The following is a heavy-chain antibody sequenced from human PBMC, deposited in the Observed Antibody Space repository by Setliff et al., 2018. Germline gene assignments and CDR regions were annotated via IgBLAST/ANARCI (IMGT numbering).Heavy chain of an antibody. Sequence: PGGSLSLSCAASGFTFSSYWMHWVRQAPGKGLVWVSRVNSDGSSTTYADSVKGRFTMSRDNANNALYLQMNSLTAEDTAVYYCAREMEAAGQRAFDIWGRGTMVTVSS. V-gene: IGHV3-74*01. CDR3: AREMEAAGQRAFDI. J-gene: IGHJ3*02. CDR1: GFTFSSYW. CDR2: VNSDGSST. D-gene: IGHD6-13*01.